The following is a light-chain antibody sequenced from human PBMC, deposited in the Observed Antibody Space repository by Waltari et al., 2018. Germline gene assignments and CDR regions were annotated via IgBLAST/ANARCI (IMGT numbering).Light chain of an antibody. CDR1: QSISTW. V-gene: IGKV1-5*03. J-gene: IGKJ4*01. CDR3: QQFNSYSRT. CDR2: KAS. Sequence: IQMTQSPSTLSASVGDRITITCRASQSISTWLAWYQQKPGKAPKLLIYKASTLESGVPPRFSGSGSGTEFTLTINSLQPDDFATYYCQQFNSYSRTFGGGTKVEIK.